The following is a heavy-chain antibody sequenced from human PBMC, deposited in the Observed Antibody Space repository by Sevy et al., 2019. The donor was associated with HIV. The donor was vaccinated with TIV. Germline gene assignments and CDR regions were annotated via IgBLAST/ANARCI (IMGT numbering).Heavy chain of an antibody. V-gene: IGHV3-48*03. CDR3: ARGPHHYYDSGAFFDY. J-gene: IGHJ4*02. CDR2: IISSGSSK. CDR1: GFTFSSYE. D-gene: IGHD3-22*01. Sequence: GGSLRLSCTASGFTFSSYEMNWVRQAPGKGLEWVSNIISSGSSKYYADSVKGRFTISRDNAKNSLFLQMNSLRAEDTAVYYCARGPHHYYDSGAFFDYWGQGTLVTVSS.